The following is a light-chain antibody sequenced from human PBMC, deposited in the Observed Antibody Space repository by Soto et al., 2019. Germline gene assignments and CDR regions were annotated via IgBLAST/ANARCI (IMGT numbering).Light chain of an antibody. CDR3: QQSYSTPYT. J-gene: IGKJ2*01. Sequence: DIQMTQSPSSLSASVGDRLTITCRASQSISTYLNWYQQRPGKAPNLLLYAASSLRSGVPSRFSGSGSGTEFTLTISSLTPEDFATYYCQQSYSTPYTFGQGTKLEIK. CDR2: AAS. V-gene: IGKV1-39*01. CDR1: QSISTY.